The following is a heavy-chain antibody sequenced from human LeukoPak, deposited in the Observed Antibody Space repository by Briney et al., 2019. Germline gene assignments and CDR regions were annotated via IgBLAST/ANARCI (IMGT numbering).Heavy chain of an antibody. CDR3: AKARGYCSGASCYSDFDS. CDR2: ISGSAGST. V-gene: IGHV3-23*01. D-gene: IGHD2-15*01. CDR1: GFTFSSYA. J-gene: IGHJ4*02. Sequence: GGSLRLSCAASGFTFSSYAMSWVRQAPGKGLEWVSTISGSAGSTYYADSVKGRFTISRDNSKNTLCLQMITLRVEDTAVYYYAKARGYCSGASCYSDFDSWGQGTLVTVSS.